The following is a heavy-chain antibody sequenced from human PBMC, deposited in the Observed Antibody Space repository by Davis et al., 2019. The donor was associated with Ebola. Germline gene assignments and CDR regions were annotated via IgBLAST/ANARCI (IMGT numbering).Heavy chain of an antibody. V-gene: IGHV3-53*01. CDR3: ARDLVVPAAIPFYYYYGMDV. J-gene: IGHJ6*02. Sequence: GESLKISCAASGFTVSSNYMSWVRQAPGKGLEWFSVIYSGGSTYYADSVKGRFTISRDNSKNTLYLQMNSLRAEDTAVYYCARDLVVPAAIPFYYYYGMDVWGQGTTVTVSS. CDR2: IYSGGST. CDR1: GFTVSSNY. D-gene: IGHD2-2*02.